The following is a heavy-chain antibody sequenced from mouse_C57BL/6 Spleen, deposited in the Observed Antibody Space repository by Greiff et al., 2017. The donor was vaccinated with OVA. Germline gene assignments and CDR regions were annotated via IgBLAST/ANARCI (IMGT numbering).Heavy chain of an antibody. D-gene: IGHD2-4*01. CDR2: ISSGSSTI. CDR1: GFTFSDYG. CDR3: AAMISKYFDV. J-gene: IGHJ1*03. V-gene: IGHV5-17*01. Sequence: VQLKESGGGLVKPGGSLKLSCAASGFTFSDYGMHWVRQAPEKGLEWVAYISSGSSTIYYADTVKGRFTISRDNAKNTLFLQMTSLRSEDTAMYYCAAMISKYFDVWGTGTTVTVSS.